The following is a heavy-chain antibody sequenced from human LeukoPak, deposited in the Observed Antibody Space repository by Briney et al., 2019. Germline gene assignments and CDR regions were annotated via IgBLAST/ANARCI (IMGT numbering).Heavy chain of an antibody. D-gene: IGHD2-8*01. CDR2: IYTGGNT. Sequence: GGSLRLSCAPSGISVSRNYMGWVRQAPGKGLEWVSVIYTGGNTYYADSVKGRFTISRDDSKNTVYLQMNSLRADDTAVYYCATERGMVLYEHWGQGTLVTVSS. J-gene: IGHJ4*02. CDR1: GISVSRNY. V-gene: IGHV3-66*01. CDR3: ATERGMVLYEH.